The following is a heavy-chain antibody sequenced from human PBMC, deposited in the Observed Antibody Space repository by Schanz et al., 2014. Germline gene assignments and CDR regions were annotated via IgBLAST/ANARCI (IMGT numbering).Heavy chain of an antibody. CDR2: INGNGGIT. J-gene: IGHJ4*02. V-gene: IGHV3-23*01. CDR1: GFTFSTYA. Sequence: EVQLLESGGALVQPGGSLRLSCSASGFTFSTYAMSWVRQAPGKGLEWVSAINGNGGITYYADPVKGRFTISRDNSKNTLYLQMKSLRVEDTAVYYCVKVAPAATYLDSWGQGTLXTVSS. CDR3: VKVAPAATYLDS. D-gene: IGHD2-2*01.